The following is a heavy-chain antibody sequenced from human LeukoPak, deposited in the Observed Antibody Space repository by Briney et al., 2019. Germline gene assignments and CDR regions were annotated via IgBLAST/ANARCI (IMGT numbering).Heavy chain of an antibody. CDR2: VSYSGNT. Sequence: SETLSLTCSVSGGSISGYYWSWIRQPPGKGLEWIAYVSYSGNTNYTPSLKNRVSISVDTSKNRFSLQLRSVTAADTAFYYCARAGRFTSGRSYFFDNWGQGTLFTVS. CDR1: GGSISGYY. V-gene: IGHV4-59*13. CDR3: ARAGRFTSGRSYFFDN. J-gene: IGHJ4*02. D-gene: IGHD3-3*01.